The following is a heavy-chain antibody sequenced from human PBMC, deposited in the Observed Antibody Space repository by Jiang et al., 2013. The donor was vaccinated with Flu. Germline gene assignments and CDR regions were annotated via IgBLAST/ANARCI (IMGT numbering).Heavy chain of an antibody. Sequence: QLVESGGGLVRPGGSLRLSCAASGFTFSNAWMNWVRQAPGKGLEWVGRLKSKTDGGTTDYAAPVKGRFTISRDDSKNTLFLQMNSLKTEDTAVYYCATDRRGGSGLNSYYYPMDVWGQGTTVTVSS. CDR1: GFTFSNAW. CDR2: LKSKTDGGTT. J-gene: IGHJ6*02. V-gene: IGHV3-15*01. CDR3: ATDRRGGSGLNSYYYPMDV. D-gene: IGHD6-19*01.